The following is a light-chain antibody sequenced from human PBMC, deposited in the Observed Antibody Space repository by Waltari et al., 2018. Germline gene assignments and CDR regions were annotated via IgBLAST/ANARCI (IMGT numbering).Light chain of an antibody. CDR3: CSYALRSVV. CDR1: SSVFGTYNL. V-gene: IGLV2-23*01. Sequence: QSALTQPPSVSGSPGQSITISCTGSSSVFGTYNLFSWYQQYPGKAPKVMIYEGSKRPSGVSSRFSASKSGNTASLTISVLQAEDEADYYCCSYALRSVVFGGGTKVTVL. J-gene: IGLJ2*01. CDR2: EGS.